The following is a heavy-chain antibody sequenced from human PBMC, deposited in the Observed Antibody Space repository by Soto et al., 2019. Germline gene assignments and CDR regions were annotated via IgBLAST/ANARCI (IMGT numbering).Heavy chain of an antibody. Sequence: GGSLRLSCAASGFTFSSFTMHWVRQAPGKGLEWIGVISYDGNNDFYADSVKGRFSISRYNPKNTLYLQMNSLRPEDTAVFYCARDSDPRLNWEVLRDDFDYWGQGTVVTVSS. CDR2: ISYDGNND. D-gene: IGHD1-26*01. CDR3: ARDSDPRLNWEVLRDDFDY. V-gene: IGHV3-30-3*01. CDR1: GFTFSSFT. J-gene: IGHJ4*02.